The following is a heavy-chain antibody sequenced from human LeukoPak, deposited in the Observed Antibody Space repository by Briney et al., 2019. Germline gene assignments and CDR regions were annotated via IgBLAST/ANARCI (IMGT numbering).Heavy chain of an antibody. CDR3: TGNYYGSGSYADFDY. J-gene: IGHJ4*02. V-gene: IGHV3-73*01. CDR2: IRSTANGYAT. Sequence: GGSLRLSCAASGFTFSGSALHWVRQASGKGLEWVGRIRSTANGYATAYGASVKGRFTISRDDSKNTAYLQMDSLKTEDTAVYYCTGNYYGSGSYADFDYWGQGTLVTVSS. D-gene: IGHD3-10*01. CDR1: GFTFSGSA.